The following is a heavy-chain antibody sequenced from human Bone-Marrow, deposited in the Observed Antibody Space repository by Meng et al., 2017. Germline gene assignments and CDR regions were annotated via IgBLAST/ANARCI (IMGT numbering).Heavy chain of an antibody. J-gene: IGHJ4*02. CDR1: GGSIISINW. D-gene: IGHD3-10*01. CDR3: ARVDWSGGNPIDS. CDR2: IFHTGNT. Sequence: QARLQESGPGRVKPSGTLAPTCAVSGGSIISINWWTWDRQPPGKGLEWIGEIFHTGNTNFHPSLKSRVTISVDKSKNQFSLKLNSVTAADTAVYYCARVDWSGGNPIDSWGQGTLVTVSS. V-gene: IGHV4-4*02.